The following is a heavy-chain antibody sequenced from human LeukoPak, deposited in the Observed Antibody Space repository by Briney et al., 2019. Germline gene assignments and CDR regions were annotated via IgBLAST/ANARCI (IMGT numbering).Heavy chain of an antibody. Sequence: SETLSLTCAVYGGSFSGYYWSWIRQPPGKGLEWIGEINHSGSTNYNPSLKSRVTISVDTSRNQFSLKLSSVTAADTAVYYCARTGYSSSWFSERVNWFDPWGQGTLVTVSS. CDR2: INHSGST. CDR3: ARTGYSSSWFSERVNWFDP. J-gene: IGHJ5*02. CDR1: GGSFSGYY. D-gene: IGHD6-13*01. V-gene: IGHV4-34*01.